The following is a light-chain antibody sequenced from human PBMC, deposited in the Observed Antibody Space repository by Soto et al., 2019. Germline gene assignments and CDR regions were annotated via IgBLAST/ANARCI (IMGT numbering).Light chain of an antibody. J-gene: IGKJ1*01. Sequence: DIQMTQSPSTLSASVGDRVTITCRARQTISIWLAWYQQKPGKAPKLLIYDASILESGVPSRFSGSGSGTEFTLTISSLQPDDFATYYCQHYNSYSEAVGQGTKVDIK. CDR3: QHYNSYSEA. CDR2: DAS. V-gene: IGKV1-5*01. CDR1: QTISIW.